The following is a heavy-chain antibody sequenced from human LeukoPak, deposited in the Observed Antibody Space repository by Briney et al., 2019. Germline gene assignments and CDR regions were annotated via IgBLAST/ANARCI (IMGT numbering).Heavy chain of an antibody. D-gene: IGHD5-12*01. Sequence: QPGGSLRLSYAASGFNFNSYEMNWLRQAPGKGLAGVSYISSIGSAIYYADSVKGRFTIYRDNAKNSLYLPVDRLRAEDTAVYYCARGISGYDFYYFYYMDVWGKGTTVTVSS. J-gene: IGHJ6*03. CDR1: GFNFNSYE. CDR3: ARGISGYDFYYFYYMDV. CDR2: ISSIGSAI. V-gene: IGHV3-48*03.